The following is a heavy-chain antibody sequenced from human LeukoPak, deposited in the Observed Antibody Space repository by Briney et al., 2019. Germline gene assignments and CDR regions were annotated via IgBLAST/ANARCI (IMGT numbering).Heavy chain of an antibody. CDR2: ISYDGSNK. J-gene: IGHJ3*02. D-gene: IGHD3-22*01. CDR3: AKEGSGYYSHDAFDI. V-gene: IGHV3-30-3*01. Sequence: GGSLRLSCAASGFTFSSYAMHWVRQAPGKGLEWVAVISYDGSNKYYADSVKGRFTISRDNSKNTLYLQMDSLRAEDTAVYYCAKEGSGYYSHDAFDIWGQGTMVTVSS. CDR1: GFTFSSYA.